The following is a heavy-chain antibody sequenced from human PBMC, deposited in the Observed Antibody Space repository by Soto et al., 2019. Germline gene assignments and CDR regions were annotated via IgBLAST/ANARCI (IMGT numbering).Heavy chain of an antibody. V-gene: IGHV3-23*01. CDR1: GFTFSSYA. J-gene: IGHJ5*02. CDR3: AKHPYSSSWYRVSWFDP. D-gene: IGHD6-13*01. CDR2: ISGSGGST. Sequence: EVQLLESGGGLVQPGGSLRLSCAASGFTFSSYAMSWVRQAPGKGLEWVSAISGSGGSTYYADSVKGRFTISRDNSKNTLYLQMNSLRAEDTAVYYCAKHPYSSSWYRVSWFDPWGQGTLVTVSS.